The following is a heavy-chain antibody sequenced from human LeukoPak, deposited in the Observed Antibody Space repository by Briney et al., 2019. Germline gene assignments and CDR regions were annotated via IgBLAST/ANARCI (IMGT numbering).Heavy chain of an antibody. CDR2: IYPGDSDT. Sequence: GESLKISCKGSGYSFVTYWIAWVHQMPGKGLEWMGIIYPGDSDTRYSPSFQGQVTISADKSISTAYLQWSSLKASDTAMYYCARLGSAWAANSAFDYWGQGTLVTVSS. J-gene: IGHJ4*02. D-gene: IGHD6-19*01. CDR1: GYSFVTYW. CDR3: ARLGSAWAANSAFDY. V-gene: IGHV5-51*07.